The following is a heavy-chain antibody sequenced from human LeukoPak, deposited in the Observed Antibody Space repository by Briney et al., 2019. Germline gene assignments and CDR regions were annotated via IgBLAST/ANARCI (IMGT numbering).Heavy chain of an antibody. CDR3: ARAVGANA. J-gene: IGHJ5*02. CDR1: GFTFSSYS. Sequence: GGSLRLSCAASGFTFSSYSFHWVRQAPGKGLEWVSYISSSGGGIYYADSVKGRFTISRDNAKNSLYLQMNSLRAEDTAVYYFARAVGANAWGQGTLVAVPS. D-gene: IGHD1-26*01. CDR2: ISSSGGGI. V-gene: IGHV3-48*03.